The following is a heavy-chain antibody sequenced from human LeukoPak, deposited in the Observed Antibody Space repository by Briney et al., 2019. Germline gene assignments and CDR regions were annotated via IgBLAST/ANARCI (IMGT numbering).Heavy chain of an antibody. CDR1: GFTFSGSA. CDR3: TRPIPWPNDAFDI. CDR2: IRSKANSYAT. V-gene: IGHV3-73*01. D-gene: IGHD2-21*01. Sequence: GGSLRLSCAASGFTFSGSAMHWVRQASGKGLEWVGRIRSKANSYATAYAASVKGRFTISRDDSKNTAYLQMNSLKTEDTAVYYCTRPIPWPNDAFDIWGQGTMVTASS. J-gene: IGHJ3*02.